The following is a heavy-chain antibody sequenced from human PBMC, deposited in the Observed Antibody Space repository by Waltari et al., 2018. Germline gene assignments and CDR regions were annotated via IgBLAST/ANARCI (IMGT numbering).Heavy chain of an antibody. D-gene: IGHD3-22*01. Sequence: QVQLVESGGGVVQPGRSLRLSCAASGFTFSSYGMHWVRQAPGKGLGWVAVIWYDGRNKYYADSVKGRLTIARDNSKNTLYLQMNSLRAEDTAMYYCAKDSSGYYFDAFDIWGQGTMVTVSS. CDR1: GFTFSSYG. CDR2: IWYDGRNK. J-gene: IGHJ3*02. V-gene: IGHV3-30*18. CDR3: AKDSSGYYFDAFDI.